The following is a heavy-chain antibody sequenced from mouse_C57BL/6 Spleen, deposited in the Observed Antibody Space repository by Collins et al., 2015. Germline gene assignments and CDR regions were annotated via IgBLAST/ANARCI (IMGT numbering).Heavy chain of an antibody. J-gene: IGHJ3*01. CDR3: ARERLRRGAWFAY. D-gene: IGHD2-4*01. Sequence: QVQLQQPGAELVMPGASVKLSCKASGYTFTSYWMHWVKQRPGQGLEWIGEIDPSDSYTNYNQKFKGKSTLTVDKSSSTAYMQLSSLTSEDSAVYYCARERLRRGAWFAYWDQGTLVTVSA. CDR2: IDPSDSYT. CDR1: GYTFTSYW. V-gene: IGHV1-69*01.